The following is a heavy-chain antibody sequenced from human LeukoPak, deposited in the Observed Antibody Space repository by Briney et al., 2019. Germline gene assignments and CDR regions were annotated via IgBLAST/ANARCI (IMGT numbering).Heavy chain of an antibody. J-gene: IGHJ6*03. CDR3: ARAGVQQSDYYYYYMDV. V-gene: IGHV6-1*01. CDR2: TYYRSKWYN. Sequence: SQTLSLTCAISGDGVSSNSAAWNWIRQSPSRGLEWLGRTYYRSKWYNDYAVSVKSRITINPDTSKNQFSLQLNSVTPEDTAVYYCARAGVQQSDYYYYYMDVWGKGTTVTVSS. CDR1: GDGVSSNSAA. D-gene: IGHD6-13*01.